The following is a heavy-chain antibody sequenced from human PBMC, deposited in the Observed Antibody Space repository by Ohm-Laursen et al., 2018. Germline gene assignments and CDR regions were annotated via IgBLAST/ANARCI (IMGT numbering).Heavy chain of an antibody. CDR3: AREGQAYCGGDCYPDAFDI. CDR1: GLTFSNYW. CDR2: IKQDGSEK. V-gene: IGHV3-7*01. J-gene: IGHJ3*02. Sequence: SLRLSCTASGLTFSNYWMSWVRQVPGKGLEWVANIKQDGSEKYYMDSVKGRFTISRDNAKNSLFLQMNSLRAEDTAVYYCAREGQAYCGGDCYPDAFDIWGQGTMVTVSS. D-gene: IGHD2-21*02.